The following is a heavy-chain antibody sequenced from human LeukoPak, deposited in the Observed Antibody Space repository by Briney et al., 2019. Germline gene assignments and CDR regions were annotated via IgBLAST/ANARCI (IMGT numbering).Heavy chain of an antibody. Sequence: NSSETLSLTCAVYGGSFSGYYWSWIRQPPGKGLEWIGEINHSGSTNYNPSLKSRVTTSVDTSKNQFSLKLSSVTAADTAVYYCAADSSSRDYWGQGTLVTVSS. D-gene: IGHD6-6*01. CDR3: AADSSSRDY. CDR2: INHSGST. J-gene: IGHJ4*02. V-gene: IGHV4-34*01. CDR1: GGSFSGYY.